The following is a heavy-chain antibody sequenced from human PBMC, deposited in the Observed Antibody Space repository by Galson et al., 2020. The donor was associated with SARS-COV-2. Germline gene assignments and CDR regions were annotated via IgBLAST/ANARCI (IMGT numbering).Heavy chain of an antibody. CDR1: GFTFSSYS. J-gene: IGHJ3*02. CDR2: ISSSGRYI. CDR3: ARERLRDYGDYGDLGTFDI. D-gene: IGHD4-17*01. V-gene: IGHV3-21*01. Sequence: GESLKIPCAASGFTFSSYSMKWVRQAPGKGLEWVPSISSSGRYIYYADSVKGRFTISRDNGKNSLYLQMNSLRAEDTAVYYCARERLRDYGDYGDLGTFDIWGQGTMVTVSS.